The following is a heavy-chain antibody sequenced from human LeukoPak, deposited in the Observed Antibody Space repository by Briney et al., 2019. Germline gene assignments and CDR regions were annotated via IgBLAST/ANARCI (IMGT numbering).Heavy chain of an antibody. Sequence: ASVKVSCKASGYTFTGYYMHWVRQAPGQGLEWIGWINPNSGGTNYAQKFQGRVTMTRDTSISTAYMELSRLRSDDTAVYYCARDSEVGASVRGARRYMDVWGKGTTVTVSS. D-gene: IGHD1-26*01. CDR3: ARDSEVGASVRGARRYMDV. J-gene: IGHJ6*03. V-gene: IGHV1-2*02. CDR2: INPNSGGT. CDR1: GYTFTGYY.